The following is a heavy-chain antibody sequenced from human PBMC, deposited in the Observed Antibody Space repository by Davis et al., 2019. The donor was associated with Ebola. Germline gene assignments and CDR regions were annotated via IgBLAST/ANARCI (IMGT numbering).Heavy chain of an antibody. D-gene: IGHD3-22*01. J-gene: IGHJ4*02. V-gene: IGHV3-9*01. CDR1: GFTFSSYA. CDR2: ISWNSGSI. CDR3: AKDRMSYYDSSGYIDY. Sequence: PGGSLRLSCAASGFTFSSYAMHWVRQAPGKGLEWVSGISWNSGSIGYADSVKGRFTISRDNAKNSLYLQMNSLRAEDTALYYCAKDRMSYYDSSGYIDYWGQGTLVTVSS.